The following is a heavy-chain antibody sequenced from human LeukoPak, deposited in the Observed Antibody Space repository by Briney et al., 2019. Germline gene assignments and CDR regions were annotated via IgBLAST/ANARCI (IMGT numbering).Heavy chain of an antibody. CDR1: GFTFSSYW. D-gene: IGHD4-17*01. CDR2: IKQDGSEK. J-gene: IGHJ4*02. V-gene: IGHV3-7*01. Sequence: PGGSLRLSCAASGFTFSSYWMSWVRQAPGKGLEWVANIKQDGSEKYYVDSVKGRFTISRDNAKNSLYLQMNSLRAEDTAVYYCAREPHDYGDYFDYWGQGTLVTVSS. CDR3: AREPHDYGDYFDY.